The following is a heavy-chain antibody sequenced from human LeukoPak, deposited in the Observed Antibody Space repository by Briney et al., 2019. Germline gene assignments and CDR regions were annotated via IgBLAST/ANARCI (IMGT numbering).Heavy chain of an antibody. J-gene: IGHJ3*02. CDR3: MSLTQNAFDI. V-gene: IGHV3-73*01. CDR2: IRSKANNYAT. Sequence: PGGSLRLSCAASGFTVSTYYMTWVRQASGKGLEWVGRIRSKANNYATAFAASVKGRFTISRDDSKNTVYLQMNSLKTEDTAVYYCMSLTQNAFDIWGQGTMVTVSS. CDR1: GFTVSTYY.